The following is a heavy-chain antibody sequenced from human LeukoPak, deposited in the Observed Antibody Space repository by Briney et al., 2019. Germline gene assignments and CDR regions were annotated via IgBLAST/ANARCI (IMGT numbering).Heavy chain of an antibody. CDR3: ARGLTTRSFDY. CDR2: INHSGST. Sequence: SETLSLTCAVYGGSSSGYYWSWIRQPPGKGLEWIGEINHSGSTNYNPSLKSRVTISVDTSKNQFSLKLSSVTAADTAVYYCARGLTTRSFDYWGQGTLVTVSS. J-gene: IGHJ4*02. CDR1: GGSSSGYY. V-gene: IGHV4-34*01. D-gene: IGHD4-4*01.